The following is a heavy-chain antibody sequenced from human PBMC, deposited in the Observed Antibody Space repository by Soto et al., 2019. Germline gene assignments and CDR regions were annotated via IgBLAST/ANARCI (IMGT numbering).Heavy chain of an antibody. CDR3: ACSRSYYDILTGYHQGYYYYGMDV. CDR2: IYYSGST. Sequence: PSETLSLTCTVSGGSISSYYWSWIRQPPGKGLEWIGYIYYSGSTNYNPSLKSRVTISVDTSKNQFSLKLSSVTAADTAVYYCACSRSYYDILTGYHQGYYYYGMDVWGQGTTVTVSS. D-gene: IGHD3-9*01. V-gene: IGHV4-59*08. J-gene: IGHJ6*02. CDR1: GGSISSYY.